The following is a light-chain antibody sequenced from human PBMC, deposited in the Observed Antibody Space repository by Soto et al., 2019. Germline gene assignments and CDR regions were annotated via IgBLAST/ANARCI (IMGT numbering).Light chain of an antibody. Sequence: DIQMTQSPSTLSASVGDRVTITCRASQSMSYWLAWYQQKPGKAPKLLIYKATNLESGVPSRFSGSGSGTEFTLTISSLQPDDFATYYCQQYNNYWGLTLGGGTKVEIK. CDR3: QQYNNYWGLT. CDR2: KAT. J-gene: IGKJ4*01. CDR1: QSMSYW. V-gene: IGKV1-5*03.